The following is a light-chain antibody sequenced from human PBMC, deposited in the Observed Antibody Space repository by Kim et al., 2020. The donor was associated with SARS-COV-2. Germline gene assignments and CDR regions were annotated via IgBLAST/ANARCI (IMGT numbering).Light chain of an antibody. Sequence: LSPGERATLSCRASQSVSTNYLAWYRQTPGQAPRVLIYGASNRATGIPDRFSGSGSGTDFTLTISRLEPEDFAVYFCQQYGSSPLTFGGGTKVEI. V-gene: IGKV3-20*01. CDR1: QSVSTNY. CDR3: QQYGSSPLT. CDR2: GAS. J-gene: IGKJ4*01.